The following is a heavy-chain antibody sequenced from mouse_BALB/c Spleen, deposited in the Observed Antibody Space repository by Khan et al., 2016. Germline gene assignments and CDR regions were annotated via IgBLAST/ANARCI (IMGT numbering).Heavy chain of an antibody. V-gene: IGHV14-3*02. CDR1: GFNIKDTY. D-gene: IGHD1-1*01. CDR2: IDPANGNT. J-gene: IGHJ1*01. Sequence: GQLQQSGAELVKPGASVKLSCTASGFNIKDTYMHWVKQRPEQGLEWIGRIDPANGNTKYDPKFQGKATITADKSSNTAYLQHSSLTSEDTAVYYCANYGSSYWSFDVWGAGTTVTLSS. CDR3: ANYGSSYWSFDV.